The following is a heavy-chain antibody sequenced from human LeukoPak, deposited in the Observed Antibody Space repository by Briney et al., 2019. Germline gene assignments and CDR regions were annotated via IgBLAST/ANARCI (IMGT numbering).Heavy chain of an antibody. J-gene: IGHJ3*02. D-gene: IGHD3-22*01. CDR1: GFTVSSNY. Sequence: PGGSLRLSCAASGFTVSSNYMSWVRQAPGKGLEWVSVIYSGGSTYYADSVKGRFTISRDNSKNTLYLQMNSLRAEDTAVYYCARAGYDSSGYFHDAFDIWGQGTMVTVSS. CDR2: IYSGGST. V-gene: IGHV3-53*01. CDR3: ARAGYDSSGYFHDAFDI.